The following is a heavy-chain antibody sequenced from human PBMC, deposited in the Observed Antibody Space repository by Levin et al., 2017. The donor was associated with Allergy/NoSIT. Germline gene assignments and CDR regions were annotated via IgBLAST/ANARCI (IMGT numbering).Heavy chain of an antibody. CDR1: GGSISSSSYY. CDR2: IYYSGST. V-gene: IGHV4-39*07. CDR3: ARSKEQLTPDY. D-gene: IGHD6-13*01. J-gene: IGHJ4*02. Sequence: SETLSLTCTVSGGSISSSSYYWGWIRQPPGKGLEWIGSIYYSGSTYYNPSLKSRVTISVDTSKNQFSLKLSSVTAADTAVYYCARSKEQLTPDYWGQGTLVTVSS.